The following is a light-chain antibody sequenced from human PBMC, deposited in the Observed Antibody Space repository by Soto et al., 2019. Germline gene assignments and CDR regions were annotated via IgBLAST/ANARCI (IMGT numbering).Light chain of an antibody. CDR1: QGISSY. V-gene: IGKV1-9*01. CDR2: AAS. Sequence: DIQLTQSPSFLSASVGDRVTITCRASQGISSYLAWYQQKPGKAPKPLIYAASTLQSGVPSRFSGSGSGTEFTLTISSLQPEDFATYYCQQLNSYPTFGQGTRLEIK. CDR3: QQLNSYPT. J-gene: IGKJ5*01.